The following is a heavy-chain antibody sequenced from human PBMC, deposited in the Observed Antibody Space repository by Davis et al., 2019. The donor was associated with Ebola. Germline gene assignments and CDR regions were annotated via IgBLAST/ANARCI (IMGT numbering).Heavy chain of an antibody. V-gene: IGHV4-31*03. J-gene: IGHJ3*02. CDR1: GGSISSGGYY. CDR2: IYYSGST. CDR3: ARSEWELPDAFDI. D-gene: IGHD1-26*01. Sequence: PSETLSLTCTVSGGSISSGGYYWSWIRQHPGKGLEWIGYIYYSGSTYYNPSLKSRVTISVDTSKNQFSLQLNSVTPEDTAVYYCARSEWELPDAFDIWGQGTMVTVSS.